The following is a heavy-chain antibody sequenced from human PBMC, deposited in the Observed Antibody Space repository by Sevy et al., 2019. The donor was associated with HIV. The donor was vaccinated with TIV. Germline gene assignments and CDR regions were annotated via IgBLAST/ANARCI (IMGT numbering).Heavy chain of an antibody. J-gene: IGHJ4*02. V-gene: IGHV3-11*06. CDR1: GFTFSDYY. CDR2: ISSSSSYT. D-gene: IGHD1-1*01. CDR3: ARAMERPIFDY. Sequence: GGSLRLSCAASGFTFSDYYMSWIRQAPGEGLEWVSYISSSSSYTNYGGSVKGRFTISRENAKNSLYLQMNSLEAEDTAVFYCARAMERPIFDYWGQGTLVTVSS.